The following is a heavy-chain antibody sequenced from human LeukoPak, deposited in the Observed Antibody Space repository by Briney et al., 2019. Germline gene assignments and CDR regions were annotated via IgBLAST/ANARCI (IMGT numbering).Heavy chain of an antibody. Sequence: PGGSLRLSCAASGFTFSSYSMNWVRQAPGKGLEWVSSISSSSSYIYYADSVKGRFTISRDNAKNSLYLQMNSLRAEDTAVYYCARVHVSSGYYYYGMNVWGQGTTVTVSS. V-gene: IGHV3-21*01. CDR1: GFTFSSYS. CDR3: ARVHVSSGYYYYGMNV. CDR2: ISSSSSYI. D-gene: IGHD3-22*01. J-gene: IGHJ6*02.